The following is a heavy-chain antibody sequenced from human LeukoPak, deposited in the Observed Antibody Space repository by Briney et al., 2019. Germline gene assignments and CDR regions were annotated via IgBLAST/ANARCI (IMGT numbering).Heavy chain of an antibody. Sequence: PGGSLRLSCAASGFTFSSYAMHWVRQAPGKGLEWVAVISYDGSNKYYADSVKGRFTISRDNSKNTLYLQMNSLRAEDTAVYYCAREEGGLPSPGGPPRPNYYYDMDVGGKGPTVTVS. J-gene: IGHJ6*04. CDR3: AREEGGLPSPGGPPRPNYYYDMDV. D-gene: IGHD3-10*01. CDR2: ISYDGSNK. CDR1: GFTFSSYA. V-gene: IGHV3-30*04.